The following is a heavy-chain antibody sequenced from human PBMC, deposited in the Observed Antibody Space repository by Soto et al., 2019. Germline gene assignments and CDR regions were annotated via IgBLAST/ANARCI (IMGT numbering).Heavy chain of an antibody. D-gene: IGHD6-6*01. CDR1: GGTFSSYT. V-gene: IGHV1-69*13. CDR2: IIPIFGTA. CDR3: ARDESIAARYYFDY. J-gene: IGHJ4*02. Sequence: ASVKVSCKASGGTFSSYTIXWVRQAPGQGLEWMGGIIPIFGTANYAQKFQGRVTITADESTSTAYMELSSLRSEDTAVYYCARDESIAARYYFDYWGQGTLVTVSS.